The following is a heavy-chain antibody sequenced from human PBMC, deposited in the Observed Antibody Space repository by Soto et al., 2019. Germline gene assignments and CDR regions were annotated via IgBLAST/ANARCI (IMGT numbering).Heavy chain of an antibody. V-gene: IGHV1-2*02. CDR3: AREISGGGTLNWFDP. J-gene: IGHJ5*02. Sequence: GASVKLSCTDSGYNFSDYYIHWVRQAPGQGLEWLGWVSPKSGGTNYAQKFKGRVTMTRDTSSNTVYTDLSGLKSDDTAVFYCAREISGGGTLNWFDPWGQGTLVTVSS. CDR1: GYNFSDYY. CDR2: VSPKSGGT. D-gene: IGHD2-8*02.